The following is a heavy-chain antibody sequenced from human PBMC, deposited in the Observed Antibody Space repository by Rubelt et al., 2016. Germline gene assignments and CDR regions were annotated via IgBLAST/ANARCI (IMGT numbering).Heavy chain of an antibody. CDR3: VYGDDGVDY. CDR2: INHIGST. Sequence: QVQLQESGPGLVKPSETLSLTCSLSGGSISNYYYSWIRQTPGKGLEWIGKINHIGSTDYNPSLKSRVTISLDMSKNQLSLKLRSGTAADTAVYYCVYGDDGVDYWGQGTLVAVSS. J-gene: IGHJ4*02. D-gene: IGHD4-17*01. CDR1: GGSISNYY. V-gene: IGHV4-59*04.